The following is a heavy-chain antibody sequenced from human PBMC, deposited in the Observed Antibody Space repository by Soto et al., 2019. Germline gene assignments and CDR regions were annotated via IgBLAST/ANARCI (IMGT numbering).Heavy chain of an antibody. CDR3: ARAPTYYYDSSGYSHFDY. V-gene: IGHV1-69*06. Sequence: ASVKVSCKASGGTFSSYAISWVRQAPGQGLEWMGGIIPIFGTANYAQKFQGRVTITADKSTSTAYMELSSLRSEDTAVYYCARAPTYYYDSSGYSHFDYWGRGTLVTVSS. J-gene: IGHJ4*02. D-gene: IGHD3-22*01. CDR1: GGTFSSYA. CDR2: IIPIFGTA.